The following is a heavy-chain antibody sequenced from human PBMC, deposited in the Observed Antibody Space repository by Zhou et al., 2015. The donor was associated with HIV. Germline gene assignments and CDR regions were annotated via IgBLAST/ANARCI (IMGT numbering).Heavy chain of an antibody. CDR3: ASDRNYFDY. Sequence: LMQSGTEVTKPGSSVKVSCKASGGTFSGSDISWVRQAPGQGLEWMGGITPMFDIKNYAQKFQDRVTMTRDTSISTAYMELSRLRSDDTAVYYCASDRNYFDYWGQGTLVTVSS. CDR1: GGTFSGSD. CDR2: ITPMFDIK. V-gene: IGHV1-2*02. J-gene: IGHJ4*02.